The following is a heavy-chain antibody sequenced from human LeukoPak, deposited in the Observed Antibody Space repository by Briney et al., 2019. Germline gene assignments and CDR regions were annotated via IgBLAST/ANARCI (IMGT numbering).Heavy chain of an antibody. CDR2: ISSGGSTI. J-gene: IGHJ4*02. D-gene: IGHD2-15*01. V-gene: IGHV3-48*03. Sequence: GGPLRLSCAASGFTFSSYEMNWVRQAPGKGLEWVSYISSGGSTIYYADSVKGRFTISRDNAKNSLYLQMNSLRAEDTAVYYCARGDSCPTYWGQGTLVTVSS. CDR1: GFTFSSYE. CDR3: ARGDSCPTY.